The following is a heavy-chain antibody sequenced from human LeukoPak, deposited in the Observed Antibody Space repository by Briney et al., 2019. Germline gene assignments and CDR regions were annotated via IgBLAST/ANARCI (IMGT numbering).Heavy chain of an antibody. J-gene: IGHJ4*02. CDR2: ISSSSSYI. Sequence: TGGSLRLSCAASGFTFSSYSMNWVRQAPGKGLEWVSSISSSSSYIYYADLVKGRFTISRDNAKNSLYLQMNSLRAEDTAVYYCAREGGGDYGDYYLDYWGQGTLVTVSS. CDR3: AREGGGDYGDYYLDY. D-gene: IGHD4-17*01. CDR1: GFTFSSYS. V-gene: IGHV3-21*01.